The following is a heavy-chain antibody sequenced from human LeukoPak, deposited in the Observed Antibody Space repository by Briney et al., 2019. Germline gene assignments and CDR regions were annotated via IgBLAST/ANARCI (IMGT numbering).Heavy chain of an antibody. D-gene: IGHD3-10*01. Sequence: SVKVSCTASGGTFSSYTISWVRQAPGQGLEWMGRIIPILGIANYAQKFQGRVTITADKSTSTAYMELSSLRFEATAVYYCARDGEADNYGMDVWGQGTTVTVSS. V-gene: IGHV1-69*04. CDR3: ARDGEADNYGMDV. CDR2: IIPILGIA. CDR1: GGTFSSYT. J-gene: IGHJ6*02.